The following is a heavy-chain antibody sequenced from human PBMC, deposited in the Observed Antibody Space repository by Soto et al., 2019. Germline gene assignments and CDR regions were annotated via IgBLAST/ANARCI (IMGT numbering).Heavy chain of an antibody. CDR2: IGTAGDT. D-gene: IGHD6-19*01. V-gene: IGHV3-13*01. Sequence: GGSLRLSCAASGFTFSGYDMHWVRQATGKGLEWVSAIGTAGDTYYPGSVKGRFTISRENAKNSLYLQMNSLRAGDTAVYYCARELVYSSGRPKYGMDVWGQGTTVTVSS. CDR1: GFTFSGYD. J-gene: IGHJ6*02. CDR3: ARELVYSSGRPKYGMDV.